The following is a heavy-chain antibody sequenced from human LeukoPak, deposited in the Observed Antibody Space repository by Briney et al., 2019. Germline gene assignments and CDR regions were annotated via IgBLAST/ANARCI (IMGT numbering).Heavy chain of an antibody. V-gene: IGHV3-74*01. CDR2: INSDGSNT. J-gene: IGHJ4*02. Sequence: GGSLRLSCAASGFTFSSYWMHWVRQAPGKGLVWVSRINSDGSNTDYADSVKGRVTISRDNAKNTLYLQMNSLRAEDTAVYHCVRDTGSYYYGHWGQGTLVTVSS. CDR3: VRDTGSYYYGH. CDR1: GFTFSSYW. D-gene: IGHD1-26*01.